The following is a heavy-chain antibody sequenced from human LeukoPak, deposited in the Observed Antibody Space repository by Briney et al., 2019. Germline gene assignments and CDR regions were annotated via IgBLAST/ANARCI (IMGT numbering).Heavy chain of an antibody. J-gene: IGHJ4*02. V-gene: IGHV1-18*01. Sequence: ASVRVSCKASGYTFTSYGISWVRQAPGQGLEWMGWISAYNGNTNYAQKLQGRVTMTTDTSTSTAYMELRSLRSDDTAVYYCARESDDSSGYYFDYWGQGTLVTVSS. CDR2: ISAYNGNT. CDR3: ARESDDSSGYYFDY. CDR1: GYTFTSYG. D-gene: IGHD3-22*01.